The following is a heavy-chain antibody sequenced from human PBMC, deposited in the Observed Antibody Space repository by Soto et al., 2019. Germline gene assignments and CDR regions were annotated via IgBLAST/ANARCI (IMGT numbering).Heavy chain of an antibody. CDR3: ARDPGDSFDY. J-gene: IGHJ4*02. CDR2: VGGSGRNT. D-gene: IGHD2-21*01. CDR1: GFTFSSYA. V-gene: IGHV3-23*01. Sequence: GGSLRLSCAASGFTFSSYAMSWVRQAPGKGLEWVSTVGGSGRNTNYADSVKGLFTISRDNSDNTLYLQMHSLRAADTALYYCARDPGDSFDYWGQGTLVTVSS.